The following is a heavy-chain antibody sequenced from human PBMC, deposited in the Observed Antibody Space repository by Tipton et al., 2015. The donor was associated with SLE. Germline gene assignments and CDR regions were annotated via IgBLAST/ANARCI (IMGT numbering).Heavy chain of an antibody. D-gene: IGHD5-12*01. CDR3: ARGGVGGYDYFDY. J-gene: IGHJ4*02. CDR1: GGSINSYY. CDR2: IYSRGST. Sequence: LRLSCTVSGGSINSYYWNWIRQPPGRGLEWIGHIYSRGSTNYNPSLRSRVSMSLDTSQSQFSLRVTSVTATDTAVYYCARGGVGGYDYFDYWGQGALVTVSS. V-gene: IGHV4-59*01.